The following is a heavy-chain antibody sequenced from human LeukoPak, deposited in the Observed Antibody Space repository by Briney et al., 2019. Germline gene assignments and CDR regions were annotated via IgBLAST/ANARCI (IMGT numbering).Heavy chain of an antibody. J-gene: IGHJ4*02. CDR1: GYSFTTYW. D-gene: IGHD1-26*01. CDR3: ARALVGAATLSY. CDR2: IYPGDSDT. V-gene: IGHV5-51*01. Sequence: KLGESLKISCKGSGYSFTTYWIAWVRQMPGKGLEWMGVIYPGDSDTRYSPSFQGQVTLSADKSISTAYLQWSSLKASDTAIYYCARALVGAATLSYWGQGTLVTVPS.